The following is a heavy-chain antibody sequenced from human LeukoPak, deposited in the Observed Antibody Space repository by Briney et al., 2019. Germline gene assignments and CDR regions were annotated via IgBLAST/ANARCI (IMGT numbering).Heavy chain of an antibody. V-gene: IGHV4-31*03. J-gene: IGHJ4*02. CDR1: GGSISSGGYY. Sequence: PSQTLSLTCTVSGGSISSGGYYWSWIRQHPGKGLEWIGYIYYSGSTYYNPSLKSRVTISVDTSKNQFSLKLSSVTAADTAVYYCGSNKFYDSGSFDFWGQGTLVAVSS. CDR3: GSNKFYDSGSFDF. CDR2: IYYSGST. D-gene: IGHD3-10*01.